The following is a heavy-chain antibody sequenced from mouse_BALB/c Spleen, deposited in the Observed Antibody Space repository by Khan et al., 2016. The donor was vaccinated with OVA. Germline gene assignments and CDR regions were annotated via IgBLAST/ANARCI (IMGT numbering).Heavy chain of an antibody. CDR2: INPSNGGT. CDR3: TRTGYGAFAY. V-gene: IGHV1S81*02. J-gene: IGHJ3*01. Sequence: QVQLKQSGAELVKPGASVRLSCKASGYTFTSYYLYWVKQRPGHGLEWIGDINPSNGGTNFNENFKTKATLTVDKSSSTAYMQLSGLTSEDCAVFYCTRTGYGAFAYWGQGTLVTVSA. CDR1: GYTFTSYY. D-gene: IGHD1-1*02.